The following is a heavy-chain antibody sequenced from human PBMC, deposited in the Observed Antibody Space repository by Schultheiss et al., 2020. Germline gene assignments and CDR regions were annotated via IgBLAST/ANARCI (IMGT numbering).Heavy chain of an antibody. J-gene: IGHJ4*02. V-gene: IGHV3-23*01. CDR1: GFTVSSNE. CDR3: SKDVGEMVGATSH. CDR2: ITSSGGSA. Sequence: GGSLRLSCAASGFTVSSNEMSWVRQAPGKGLEWVSTITSSGGSANYAASVKGRFTIFRDNSNDTLYLQMNSLRGEDTALYYCSKDVGEMVGATSHWGQGTLVTVAS. D-gene: IGHD1-26*01.